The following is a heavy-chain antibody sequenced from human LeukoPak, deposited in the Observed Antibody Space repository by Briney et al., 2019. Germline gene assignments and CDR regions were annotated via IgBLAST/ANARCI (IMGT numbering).Heavy chain of an antibody. CDR1: GFTFSSFW. V-gene: IGHV3-74*01. CDR3: AIQNQLLVLGY. J-gene: IGHJ4*02. CDR2: IDSDGSST. D-gene: IGHD2-2*01. Sequence: PGGSLRLSCAASGFTFSSFWMHWVRQAPGKGLVWVSRIDSDGSSTSYADSVKGRFTISRDNAKNTLYLQMNSLRAEDTAVYYCAIQNQLLVLGYWGQGTLVTVSS.